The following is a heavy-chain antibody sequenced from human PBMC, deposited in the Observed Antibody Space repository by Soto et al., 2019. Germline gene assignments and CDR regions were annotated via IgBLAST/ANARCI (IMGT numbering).Heavy chain of an antibody. CDR3: ARVNTAMLYFDY. Sequence: WTWSRQPPGKGLEGIGYISHSGSTNYNPSLKSRLTISVDMSKKQFSLKLGSVTAADTAVYYCARVNTAMLYFDYWGQGILVTVSS. V-gene: IGHV4-59*01. D-gene: IGHD5-18*01. J-gene: IGHJ4*02. CDR2: ISHSGST.